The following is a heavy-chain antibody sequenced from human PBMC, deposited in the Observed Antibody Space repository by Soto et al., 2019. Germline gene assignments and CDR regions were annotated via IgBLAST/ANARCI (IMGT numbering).Heavy chain of an antibody. D-gene: IGHD2-8*01. Sequence: ASVKVSCKASGYSFTDYHIHWVRQAPGQGLEWLGRINPKSGGTSTAQKFQGWVTMTTDTSISTASMELTRLTSDNTAIYYCARGDSTDCSNGVCSFFYNHDMDVWGQGTTVTVSS. CDR3: ARGDSTDCSNGVCSFFYNHDMDV. CDR2: INPKSGGT. V-gene: IGHV1-2*04. J-gene: IGHJ6*02. CDR1: GYSFTDYH.